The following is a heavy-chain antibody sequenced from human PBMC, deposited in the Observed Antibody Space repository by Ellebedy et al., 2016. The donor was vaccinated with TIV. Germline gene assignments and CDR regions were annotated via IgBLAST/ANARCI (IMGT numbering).Heavy chain of an antibody. D-gene: IGHD1-26*01. J-gene: IGHJ5*02. V-gene: IGHV4-34*01. Sequence: SETLSLTXAVYGGSFSGYYWSWIRQPPGKGLEWIGEINHSGSTNYNPSLKSRVTISVDTSKNQFSLKLSSVTAADTAVYYCARGGLLRWFDPWGQGTLVTVSS. CDR3: ARGGLLRWFDP. CDR2: INHSGST. CDR1: GGSFSGYY.